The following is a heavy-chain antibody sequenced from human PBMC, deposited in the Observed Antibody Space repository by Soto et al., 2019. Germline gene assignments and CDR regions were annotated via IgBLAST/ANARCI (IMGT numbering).Heavy chain of an antibody. CDR3: ARLYYDSSGLYYFDY. CDR2: IDPSDSYT. CDR1: GYSFTSYW. V-gene: IGHV5-10-1*01. Sequence: PGESLKISCKGSGYSFTSYWISWVRQMPGKGLEWMGRIDPSDSYTNYSPSFQGHVTISADKSISTAYLQWSSPKASDTAMYYCARLYYDSSGLYYFDYWGQGTLVTVSS. J-gene: IGHJ4*02. D-gene: IGHD3-22*01.